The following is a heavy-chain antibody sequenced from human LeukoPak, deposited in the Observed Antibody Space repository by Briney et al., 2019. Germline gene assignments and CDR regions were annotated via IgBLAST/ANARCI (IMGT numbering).Heavy chain of an antibody. V-gene: IGHV3-30*18. CDR3: AKDRGLRYFDWLSELDY. J-gene: IGHJ4*02. D-gene: IGHD3-9*01. Sequence: GRSLRLTCAASGFTFSNYGMHWVRQAPGKGLEWVAVISYDGSNKYCADSAKGRFTISRDNSKNTLYLQMNSLRAEDTAVYYCAKDRGLRYFDWLSELDYWGQGTLVTVSS. CDR1: GFTFSNYG. CDR2: ISYDGSNK.